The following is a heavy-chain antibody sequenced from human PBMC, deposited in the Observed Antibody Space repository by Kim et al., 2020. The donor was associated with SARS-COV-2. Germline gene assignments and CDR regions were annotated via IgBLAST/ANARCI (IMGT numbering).Heavy chain of an antibody. CDR1: GGSISSSSSY. Sequence: SETLSLTCTVSGGSISSSSSYWGWIRQSPGKGLEWIGSFYYSGSTYYNPSLTSRVTISVDTSKNQFSLKLSSVTAADTAIYYCARHGTSYYDVLTGPPSDWGQGTLVTVSS. J-gene: IGHJ4*02. V-gene: IGHV4-39*01. CDR2: FYYSGST. D-gene: IGHD3-9*01. CDR3: ARHGTSYYDVLTGPPSD.